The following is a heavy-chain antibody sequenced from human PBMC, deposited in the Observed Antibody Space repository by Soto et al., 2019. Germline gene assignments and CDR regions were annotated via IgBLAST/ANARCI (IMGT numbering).Heavy chain of an antibody. CDR2: IYHGATS. CDR1: GYSISSRDY. Sequence: PSETLSLTCAVSGYSISSRDYWGWLRQPPGNGLAWSGSIYHGATSYYNPCLNSRVTLSIDMANDHVSLILNTVTAAATTVSYFARVGPCVPSYPGTSPSPLEPWFDKWGPETLLTVSS. V-gene: IGHV4-38-2*01. D-gene: IGHD1-26*01. J-gene: IGHJ5*01. CDR3: ARVGPCVPSYPGTSPSPLEPWFDK.